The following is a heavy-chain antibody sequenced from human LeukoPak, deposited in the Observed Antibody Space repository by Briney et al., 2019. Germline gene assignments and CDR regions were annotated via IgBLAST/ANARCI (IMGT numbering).Heavy chain of an antibody. CDR2: INPNSGGT. J-gene: IGHJ1*01. D-gene: IGHD6-13*01. V-gene: IGHV1-2*06. CDR3: ARTYSSSWRLEYFQH. CDR1: GYTFTGYY. Sequence: ASVKVSCKASGYTFTGYYMHWVRQAPGQGLEWMGRINPNSGGTSYAQRFQGRVTMTRDPSISTAYMELSRLRSDDTAVYYCARTYSSSWRLEYFQHWGQGTLVTVSS.